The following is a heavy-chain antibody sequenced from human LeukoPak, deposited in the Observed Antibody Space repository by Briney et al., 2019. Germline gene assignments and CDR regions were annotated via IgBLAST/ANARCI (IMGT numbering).Heavy chain of an antibody. V-gene: IGHV1-69*04. Sequence: SVKVSCKASGGTFSSYAISWVRQAPGQGLEWMGRIIPILGIANYAQKFQGRVTITADESTSTAYMELSSLRSEDTVVYYCARGARREYSSSSFDYWGQGTLVTVSS. CDR2: IIPILGIA. J-gene: IGHJ4*02. CDR3: ARGARREYSSSSFDY. D-gene: IGHD6-6*01. CDR1: GGTFSSYA.